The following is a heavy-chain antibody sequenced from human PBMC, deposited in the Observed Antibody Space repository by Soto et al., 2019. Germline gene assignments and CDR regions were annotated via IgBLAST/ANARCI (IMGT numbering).Heavy chain of an antibody. J-gene: IGHJ4*02. Sequence: SETLSLTCAVYGGSFSGYYWSWIRQPPGKGLEWIGEINHSGSTNYNPSLKSRVTISVDTSKNQFSLKLSSVTAADTAVYYCARGRAYYYGSEYYFDYWGQGTLVTVSS. CDR3: ARGRAYYYGSEYYFDY. CDR1: GGSFSGYY. V-gene: IGHV4-34*01. CDR2: INHSGST. D-gene: IGHD3-10*01.